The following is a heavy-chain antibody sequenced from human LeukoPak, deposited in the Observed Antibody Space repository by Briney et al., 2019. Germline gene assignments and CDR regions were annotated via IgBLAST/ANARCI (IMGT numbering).Heavy chain of an antibody. CDR1: GYTFTSYG. Sequence: WASVTVSCTASGYTFTSYGISWVRQAPGQGIEWMGWISAYNGNTNYAQKLQGRVTMTTDTSTSTAYMELRSLISDDTAVYYCARGYCSSTSCYTPHYNWFDPWGQGTLVTVSS. V-gene: IGHV1-18*01. CDR2: ISAYNGNT. J-gene: IGHJ5*02. D-gene: IGHD2-2*01. CDR3: ARGYCSSTSCYTPHYNWFDP.